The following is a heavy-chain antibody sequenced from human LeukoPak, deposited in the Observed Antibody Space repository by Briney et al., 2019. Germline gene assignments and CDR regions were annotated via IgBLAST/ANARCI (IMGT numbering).Heavy chain of an antibody. CDR3: ARDLRIRFLEWLSARGFDY. D-gene: IGHD3-3*01. CDR2: ISSSSSYI. Sequence: GGSLRLSFAASGFTFSSYSMNWVRQAPGKGLEWVSSISSSSSYIYYADSVKGRFTISRDNAKNSLYLQMNSLRAEDTAVYYCARDLRIRFLEWLSARGFDYWGQGTLVTVSS. CDR1: GFTFSSYS. V-gene: IGHV3-21*01. J-gene: IGHJ4*02.